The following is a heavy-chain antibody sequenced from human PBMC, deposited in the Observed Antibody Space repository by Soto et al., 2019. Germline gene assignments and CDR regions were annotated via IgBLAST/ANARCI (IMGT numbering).Heavy chain of an antibody. J-gene: IGHJ5*02. D-gene: IGHD6-13*01. CDR1: NGSISNFY. Sequence: ETLSLTCTVSNGSISNFYWNWIRQSAGKGLEWIGRIHGSGSATYNPSLRSRVTMSVDTSKNQFSLKVNSVTGADTAVYYCARSSHKESWFDPWGQGTLVTVSS. CDR2: IHGSGSA. CDR3: ARSSHKESWFDP. V-gene: IGHV4-4*07.